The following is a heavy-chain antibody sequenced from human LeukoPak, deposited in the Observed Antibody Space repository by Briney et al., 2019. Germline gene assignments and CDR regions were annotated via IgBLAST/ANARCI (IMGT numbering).Heavy chain of an antibody. CDR1: GFTFSRYS. CDR2: ISSSGGSV. Sequence: GGSLRLSCAVSGFTFSRYSMNWVRQAPGKGLEWVSYISSSGGSVSYGDSVKGRFTISRDNARNSLYLQMNSLRAEDTAVYYCARDLVDIVATTRVWYFDLWGRGTLVTVSS. D-gene: IGHD5-12*01. CDR3: ARDLVDIVATTRVWYFDL. J-gene: IGHJ2*01. V-gene: IGHV3-48*01.